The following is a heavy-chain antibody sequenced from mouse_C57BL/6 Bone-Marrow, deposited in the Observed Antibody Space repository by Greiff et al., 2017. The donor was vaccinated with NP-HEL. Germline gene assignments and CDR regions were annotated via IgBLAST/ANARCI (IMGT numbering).Heavy chain of an antibody. CDR1: GYTFTDYY. Sequence: VQLQQSGPVLVKPGASVKMSCTASGYTFTDYYMNWVKQSPGKSLEWIGVINPYNGGTSYNQKFKGKATLTVDKSSSTAYLELNSLTSEDAAVYYCSLITTVVFDYWGQGTTLTGSS. CDR2: INPYNGGT. CDR3: SLITTVVFDY. V-gene: IGHV1-19*01. J-gene: IGHJ2*01. D-gene: IGHD1-1*01.